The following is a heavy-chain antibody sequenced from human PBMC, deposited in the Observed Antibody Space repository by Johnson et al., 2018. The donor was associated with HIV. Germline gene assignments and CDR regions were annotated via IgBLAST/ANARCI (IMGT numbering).Heavy chain of an antibody. V-gene: IGHV3-33*01. Sequence: QVQLVESGGGVVQPGRSLRLSCAASGFTFSTYGMHWVRQAPGKGLEWVAVMWYDGSNKYYADSVKGRFTISRDNAKNSLYLQMNSLRAEDTAVYYCARDRVLVAYASLDAFDLWGQGTIVTVSS. CDR2: MWYDGSNK. CDR3: ARDRVLVAYASLDAFDL. D-gene: IGHD2-8*02. CDR1: GFTFSTYG. J-gene: IGHJ3*01.